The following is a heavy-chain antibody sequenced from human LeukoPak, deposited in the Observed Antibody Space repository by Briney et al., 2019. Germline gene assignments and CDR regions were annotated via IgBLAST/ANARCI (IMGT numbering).Heavy chain of an antibody. D-gene: IGHD6-13*01. CDR1: GFTFSSYE. J-gene: IGHJ4*02. V-gene: IGHV3-48*03. CDR2: ISSSGSTI. Sequence: GGSLRLSCAASGFTFSSYEMNWVRQAPGKGLEWVSYISSSGSTIYYADSVKGRFTTSRDNAKNSLFLQMNSLRAEDTATYYCAAVGTPPDYWGQGTLVTVSS. CDR3: AAVGTPPDY.